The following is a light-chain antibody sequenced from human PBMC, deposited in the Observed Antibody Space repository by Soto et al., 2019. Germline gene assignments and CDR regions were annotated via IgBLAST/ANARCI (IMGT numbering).Light chain of an antibody. V-gene: IGLV2-11*01. CDR1: SIDVTGYNY. Sequence: QSALTQPRSVSGSPGQSVTISCTGTSIDVTGYNYVSWYQHHPDKAPKLIIYNVNQRPSGVPDRFSGSRSGNTASLTISGLQAEDEADYYCCSYAGGSSTYVFXTGTKVTVL. CDR2: NVN. J-gene: IGLJ1*01. CDR3: CSYAGGSSTYV.